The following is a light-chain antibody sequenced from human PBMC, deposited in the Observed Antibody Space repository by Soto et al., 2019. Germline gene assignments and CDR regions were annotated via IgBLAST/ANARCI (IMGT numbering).Light chain of an antibody. Sequence: EIVLTQSPGTLSLSPGERATLSCRASYHVSSNYLAWYQQKPGQPPRLLIYGASSRASAIPDRFGGSGSGTDFTLDISRLEPEDFAVYYCQQYNNWPPWTFGQGTKVEIK. CDR2: GAS. CDR3: QQYNNWPPWT. CDR1: YHVSSNY. J-gene: IGKJ1*01. V-gene: IGKV3-20*01.